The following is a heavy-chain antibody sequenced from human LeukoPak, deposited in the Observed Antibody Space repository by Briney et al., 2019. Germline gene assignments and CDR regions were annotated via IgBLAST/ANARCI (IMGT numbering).Heavy chain of an antibody. J-gene: IGHJ4*02. V-gene: IGHV3-15*01. CDR3: TTGFEYSSLFDY. CDR1: GFTFSNAW. Sequence: GGSLRLSCAASGFTFSNAWMSWVRQAPGKGLEWVGRIKSKTDGGTTDYAAPVKGRFTISRDDSKNTLYLQMNSLKTEDTAVYYCTTGFEYSSLFDYWGQGTLVTVSS. CDR2: IKSKTDGGTT. D-gene: IGHD6-6*01.